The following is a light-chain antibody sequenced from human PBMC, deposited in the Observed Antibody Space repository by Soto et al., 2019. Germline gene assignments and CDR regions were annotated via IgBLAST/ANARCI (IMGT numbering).Light chain of an antibody. J-gene: IGKJ2*01. CDR1: QSVGTY. V-gene: IGKV3-11*01. CDR2: DAS. Sequence: EIVLTQSPATLSLSPGEGASLSCRASQSVGTYMAWYQHKPGLAPRLLIYDASKRATGIPARFSGSGSGTNFTFTIISLEPADFALYFCQLRSSWPPYTFAQGTKLGIK. CDR3: QLRSSWPPYT.